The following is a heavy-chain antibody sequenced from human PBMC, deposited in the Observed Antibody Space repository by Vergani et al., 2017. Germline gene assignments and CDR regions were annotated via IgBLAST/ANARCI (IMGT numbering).Heavy chain of an antibody. CDR2: INSNSGNP. CDR1: GGPFKNSA. D-gene: IGHD2-15*01. J-gene: IGHJ5*02. Sequence: QVQLVQSGAEVKKPGSSVKVSCKASGGPFKNSAFSWVRQVPGQGLEWMGRINSNSGNPTYAQGFKGRFVFSLDSSVSTSYLQINSLQPEDTAVYYCVRTRSGSXTGGSCYSGWFDPWGQGTLVTVSS. CDR3: VRTRSGSXTGGSCYSGWFDP. V-gene: IGHV7-4-1*02.